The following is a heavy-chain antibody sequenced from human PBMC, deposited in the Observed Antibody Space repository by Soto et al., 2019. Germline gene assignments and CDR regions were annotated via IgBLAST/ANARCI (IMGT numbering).Heavy chain of an antibody. Sequence: QVQLVQSGAEVKKPGSSVKVSCKASGGTFSSYAISWVRQAPGQGLEWMGGIIPISGTANYAQKFQGRVTVTADENTSTAYMELSSLRSEDPAVDYCARSQGSSTSLEIYYYYYYGMDVWGQGTTVTVSS. V-gene: IGHV1-69*01. CDR1: GGTFSSYA. CDR2: IIPISGTA. J-gene: IGHJ6*02. CDR3: ARSQGSSTSLEIYYYYYYGMDV. D-gene: IGHD2-2*01.